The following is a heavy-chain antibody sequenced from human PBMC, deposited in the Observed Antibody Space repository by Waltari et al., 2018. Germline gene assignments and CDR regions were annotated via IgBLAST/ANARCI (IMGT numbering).Heavy chain of an antibody. D-gene: IGHD6-6*01. CDR1: GGTFSSYA. Sequence: QVQLVQSGAEVKKPGSSVKVSCKASGGTFSSYAISWVRQAPGQGLEWMGGTTPLFGTANYAQKFQGRVTITADESTSTAYMELSSLRSEDTAVYYCAREAYSSSFYYYGMDVWGQGTTVTVSS. CDR2: TTPLFGTA. V-gene: IGHV1-69*01. CDR3: AREAYSSSFYYYGMDV. J-gene: IGHJ6*02.